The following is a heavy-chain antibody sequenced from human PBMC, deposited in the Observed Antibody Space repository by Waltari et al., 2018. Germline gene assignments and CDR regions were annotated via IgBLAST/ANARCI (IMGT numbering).Heavy chain of an antibody. CDR2: INPNNGGT. D-gene: IGHD2-15*01. CDR3: ARDSYCTDAACYSGWFDP. CDR1: GYTFTDYY. Sequence: QVQLVQAGAAVKKPGASVKVSCEAAGYTFTDYYIHWVRHAPGQWLEWMGWINPNNGGTNYAQKFQGRVTMTRETSISTAYMELSRLTSDDTAIYYCARDSYCTDAACYSGWFDPWGQGTLVTVSS. J-gene: IGHJ5*02. V-gene: IGHV1-2*02.